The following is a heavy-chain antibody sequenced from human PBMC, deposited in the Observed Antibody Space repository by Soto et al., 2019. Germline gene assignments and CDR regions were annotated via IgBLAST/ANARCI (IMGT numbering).Heavy chain of an antibody. CDR1: GGSISSGGYY. CDR2: IYYSGST. Sequence: QVQLQESGPGLVKPSQTLSLTCTVSGGSISSGGYYWSWIRQHPGKGLEWIGYIYYSGSTYYNPSLKSRVTIPVDTSKNQFSLKRSSVTAADTAVNYWARDPPQYSWYFDPGGRGTRVTVSS. CDR3: ARDPPQYSWYFDP. V-gene: IGHV4-31*03. J-gene: IGHJ2*01. D-gene: IGHD2-21*01.